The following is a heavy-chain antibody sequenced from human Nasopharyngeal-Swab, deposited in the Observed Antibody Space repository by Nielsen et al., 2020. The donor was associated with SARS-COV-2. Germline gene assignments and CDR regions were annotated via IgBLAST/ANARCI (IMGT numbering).Heavy chain of an antibody. V-gene: IGHV4-61*07. CDR3: ARLRNYDSSGYSTYYFDY. Sequence: WIRQPPGKGLEWIGYIYYSGSTNYNPSLKSRVTISVDTSKNQFSLKLSSVTAADTAVYYCARLRNYDSSGYSTYYFDYWGRGTLVTVSS. J-gene: IGHJ4*02. D-gene: IGHD3-22*01. CDR2: IYYSGST.